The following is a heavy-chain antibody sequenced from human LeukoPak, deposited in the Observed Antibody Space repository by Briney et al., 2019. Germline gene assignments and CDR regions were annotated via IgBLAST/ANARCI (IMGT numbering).Heavy chain of an antibody. D-gene: IGHD3-16*02. CDR1: GGSISSYY. CDR3: ARGMGTFGGVIAV. Sequence: KASETLSLTCTVSGGSISSYYWSWIRQPPGKGLEWIGYIYYSGSTNYNPSLKSRVTISVDTSKNQFSLKLSSVTAADTAVYYCARGMGTFGGVIAVWGQGTLVTVSS. CDR2: IYYSGST. V-gene: IGHV4-59*01. J-gene: IGHJ4*02.